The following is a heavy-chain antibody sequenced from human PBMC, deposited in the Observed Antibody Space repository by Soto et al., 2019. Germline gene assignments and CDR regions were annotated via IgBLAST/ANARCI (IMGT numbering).Heavy chain of an antibody. CDR1: GYTFTSYG. CDR3: ERGKDVLLFDY. V-gene: IGHV1-18*01. J-gene: IGHJ4*02. Sequence: QVQLVQSGAEVKRPGASVKVSCKASGYTFTSYGISWVRQAPGQGLEWMGWISAYNGNTIYAQKLQGRVTLPTHPAASTAYMKLRSLRCDATAVYLCERGKDVLLFDYWGQGTLVTFSS. D-gene: IGHD3-10*01. CDR2: ISAYNGNT.